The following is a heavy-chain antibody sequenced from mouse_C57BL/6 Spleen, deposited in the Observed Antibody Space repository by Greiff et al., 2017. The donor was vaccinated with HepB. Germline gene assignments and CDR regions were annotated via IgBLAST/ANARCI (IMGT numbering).Heavy chain of an antibody. CDR1: GYTFTDYY. CDR3: ARALSITTVVADWYFDV. V-gene: IGHV1-26*01. J-gene: IGHJ1*03. CDR2: INPNNGGT. Sequence: EVQLQQSGPELVKPGASVKISCKASGYTFTDYYMNWVKQSHGKSLEWIGDINPNNGGTSYNQKFKGKATLTVDKSSSTAYMELRSLTSEDSAVYYCARALSITTVVADWYFDVWGTGTTVTVSS. D-gene: IGHD1-1*01.